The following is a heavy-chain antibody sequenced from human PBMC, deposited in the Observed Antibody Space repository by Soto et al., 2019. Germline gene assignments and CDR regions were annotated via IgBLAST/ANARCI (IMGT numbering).Heavy chain of an antibody. Sequence: QVPLVQSGAEVKKPGASVKVSCKASGYTFTSYGISWVRQAPGQGLEWMGWISAYNGNTNYAQKLQGRVTMTTDTSTSTAYMELRSLRSDDTAVYYCARDSSAPMVRGVISDYWGQGTLVTVSS. V-gene: IGHV1-18*01. CDR2: ISAYNGNT. CDR3: ARDSSAPMVRGVISDY. J-gene: IGHJ4*02. D-gene: IGHD3-10*01. CDR1: GYTFTSYG.